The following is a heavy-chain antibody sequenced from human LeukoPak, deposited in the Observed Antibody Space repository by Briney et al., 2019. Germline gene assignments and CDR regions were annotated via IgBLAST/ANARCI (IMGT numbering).Heavy chain of an antibody. CDR1: GFTFSSYW. CDR3: AREVPGGITMIVVVITPDAFDI. Sequence: PGGSLRLSCAASGFTFSSYWMSWVRQAPGKGLEWVANIKQDGSEKYYVDSVKGRFTISRDNAKNSLYLQMNSLRAEDTAVYYCAREVPGGITMIVVVITPDAFDIWGQGTMVTVSS. J-gene: IGHJ3*02. CDR2: IKQDGSEK. V-gene: IGHV3-7*01. D-gene: IGHD3-22*01.